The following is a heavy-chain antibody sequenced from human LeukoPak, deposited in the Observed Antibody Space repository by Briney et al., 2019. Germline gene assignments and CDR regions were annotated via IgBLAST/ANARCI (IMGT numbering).Heavy chain of an antibody. J-gene: IGHJ4*02. CDR1: SGSINSYY. CDR3: ARHGYTASHYFLDF. CDR2: IYTTGKT. V-gene: IGHV4-4*07. Sequence: SETLSLTCTVSSGSINSYYWGWVRQPAGRGLECIGRIYTTGKTDYNPSLKSRLTMSVDTSKRQFSLNLTSVTAADTAIYFCARHGYTASHYFLDFWGQGTLVTVSS. D-gene: IGHD3-16*01.